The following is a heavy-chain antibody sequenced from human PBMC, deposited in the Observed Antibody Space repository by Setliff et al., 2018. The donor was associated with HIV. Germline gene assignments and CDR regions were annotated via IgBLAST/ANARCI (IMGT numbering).Heavy chain of an antibody. CDR1: GYTFSGYY. J-gene: IGHJ6*04. V-gene: IGHV1-2*02. D-gene: IGHD3-10*01. CDR2: INSKSGDT. Sequence: GASVKVSCKASGYTFSGYYIHWVRQAPGQGLEWMGWINSKSGDTNYAQKLQGRVTITRDTSATTAYMELSSLRSEDMGLYYCARGKGVGGVIITGGLDVWGKGTTVTVSS. CDR3: ARGKGVGGVIITGGLDV.